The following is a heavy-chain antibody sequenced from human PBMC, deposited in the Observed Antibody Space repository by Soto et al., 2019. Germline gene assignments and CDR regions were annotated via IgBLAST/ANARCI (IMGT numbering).Heavy chain of an antibody. Sequence: QVQLVQSGAKVKRPGSSVKVSCKASGGTFNSHTINWVRQAPGQGLEWVGRVVPLLGIESHPQKFKDRLRISADTSTGSFFMALSNLTSQDAAVYCCARYRPEKDLVPVVRQHFESWGPGALFTVCS. CDR2: VVPLLGIE. CDR1: GGTFNSHT. CDR3: ARYRPEKDLVPVVRQHFES. J-gene: IGHJ4*02. V-gene: IGHV1-69*02. D-gene: IGHD3-10*01.